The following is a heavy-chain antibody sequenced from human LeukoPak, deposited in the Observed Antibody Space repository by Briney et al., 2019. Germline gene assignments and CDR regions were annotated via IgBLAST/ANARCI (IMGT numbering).Heavy chain of an antibody. V-gene: IGHV3-30*04. Sequence: GRSLRLSCAASGFTFSSYAMHWVRQAPGKGLEWVAVISYDGSNKYYADSVKGRFTISRDNSKNTLYLQMNSLRAEDTAVYYCAREALYGDCLDPWGQGTLVTVSS. CDR2: ISYDGSNK. CDR1: GFTFSSYA. CDR3: AREALYGDCLDP. D-gene: IGHD4-17*01. J-gene: IGHJ5*02.